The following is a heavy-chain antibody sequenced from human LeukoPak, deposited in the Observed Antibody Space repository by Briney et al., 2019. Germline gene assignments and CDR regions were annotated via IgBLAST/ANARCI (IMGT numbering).Heavy chain of an antibody. D-gene: IGHD3-16*02. CDR1: GGSFSGYY. CDR2: INHSGST. J-gene: IGHJ4*02. V-gene: IGHV4-34*01. Sequence: SETLSLTCAVYGGSFSGYYWSWIRQPPGKGLEWIGEINHSGSTNYNPSLKSRVTISVDTSKNQFSLKLSSVTAADTAVYYCARVGVIGFVRYDYWGQGTLVTVSS. CDR3: ARVGVIGFVRYDY.